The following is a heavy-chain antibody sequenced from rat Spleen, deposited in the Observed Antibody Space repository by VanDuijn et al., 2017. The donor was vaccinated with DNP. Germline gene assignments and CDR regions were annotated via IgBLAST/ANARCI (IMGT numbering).Heavy chain of an antibody. V-gene: IGHV5-20*01. Sequence: EVQLVESGGGLVQPGRSLKLSCAASGFTFSDYYMAWVRQAPTKGLEWVASISYDGGSIYYRDSVKGRFTISRDNAKSSLYLQMDSRRSEDTATYYCTTVMAATGWYVDVWGPGTMVTVSS. D-gene: IGHD1-1*01. CDR1: GFTFSDYY. CDR2: ISYDGGSI. J-gene: IGHJ1*01. CDR3: TTVMAATGWYVDV.